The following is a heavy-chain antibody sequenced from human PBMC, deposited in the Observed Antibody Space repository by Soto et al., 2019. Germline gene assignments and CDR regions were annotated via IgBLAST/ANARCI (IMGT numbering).Heavy chain of an antibody. J-gene: IGHJ6*02. Sequence: ASVKVSCKASGYTVTGYDIHWVRQATGQGLEWMGWMNPNTGYTANAQKFQGRVTMTRNISISTVYMELSSLSSEDTAVYYCARDSPPSLITIFGVVIPPDFLPGGMDVWGQGTTVTVSS. V-gene: IGHV1-8*01. CDR2: MNPNTGYT. CDR3: ARDSPPSLITIFGVVIPPDFLPGGMDV. CDR1: GYTVTGYD. D-gene: IGHD3-3*01.